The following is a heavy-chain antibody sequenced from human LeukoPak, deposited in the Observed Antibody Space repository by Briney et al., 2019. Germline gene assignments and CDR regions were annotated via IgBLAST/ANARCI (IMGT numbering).Heavy chain of an antibody. Sequence: GASVKVSCKASGGTFSSYAISWVRQAPGQGLEWMGGIIPIFGTANYAQKFQGRVTITADESTSTAYMELSSLRSEDTAVYYCARDRREQLVLYHYYGMDVWGQGTTVTVSS. J-gene: IGHJ6*02. V-gene: IGHV1-69*13. CDR2: IIPIFGTA. CDR3: ARDRREQLVLYHYYGMDV. D-gene: IGHD6-6*01. CDR1: GGTFSSYA.